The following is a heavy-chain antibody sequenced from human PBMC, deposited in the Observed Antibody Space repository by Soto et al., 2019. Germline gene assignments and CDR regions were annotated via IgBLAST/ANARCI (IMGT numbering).Heavy chain of an antibody. CDR3: AKDRRADWESYYYYAMDV. D-gene: IGHD1-26*01. V-gene: IGHV1-2*02. CDR1: GYTFSGYY. CDR2: MNPKSGGT. Sequence: GASVKVSCKASGYTFSGYYTHWVRQAPGQGLEWMGWMNPKSGGTYFAQKFQGRVTLTRDASTRTAYMELSSLRSEDTAVYYCAKDRRADWESYYYYAMDVWGQGTTVTVSS. J-gene: IGHJ6*02.